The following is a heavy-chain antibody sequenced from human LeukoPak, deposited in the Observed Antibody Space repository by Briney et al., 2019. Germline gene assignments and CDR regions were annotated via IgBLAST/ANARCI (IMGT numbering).Heavy chain of an antibody. D-gene: IGHD3-3*01. J-gene: IGHJ6*02. CDR2: ISSSSSYI. Sequence: GGSLRLSCAASGFTFSSYSMNWVRQAPGKGLEWVSSISSSSSYIYYAASVKGRFTISRDNAKNSLYLQMNSLRAQDTAVYYCARAGVVSPYYYGMDVWGQGTTVTVSS. CDR1: GFTFSSYS. V-gene: IGHV3-21*01. CDR3: ARAGVVSPYYYGMDV.